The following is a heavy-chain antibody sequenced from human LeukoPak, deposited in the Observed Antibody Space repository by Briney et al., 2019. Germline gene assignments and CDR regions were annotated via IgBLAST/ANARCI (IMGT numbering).Heavy chain of an antibody. CDR3: GRINEADSD. CDR2: INSDGTAT. Sequence: GGSLRLSCAVSGFTFSTYWMHWVRQAPGKGLVWVPRINSDGTATHYADSVQGRFIISRDNAKNTLYLQMNSLRVEDTAVYYCGRINEADSDWGQGALVTVSS. V-gene: IGHV3-74*01. J-gene: IGHJ4*02. CDR1: GFTFSTYW. D-gene: IGHD1-1*01.